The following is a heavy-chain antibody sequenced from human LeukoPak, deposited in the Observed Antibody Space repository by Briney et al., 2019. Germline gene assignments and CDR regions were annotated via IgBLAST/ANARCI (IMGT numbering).Heavy chain of an antibody. D-gene: IGHD5/OR15-5a*01. CDR1: GYTFTSYY. Sequence: ASVKVSCKASGYTFTSYYMHWVRQAPGQRLEWMGWINAGNGNTKYSQEFQGRVTITRDTSASTAYMELSSLRSEDMAVYYCARNGALRPTYFDYWGQGTLVTVSS. CDR2: INAGNGNT. CDR3: ARNGALRPTYFDY. J-gene: IGHJ4*02. V-gene: IGHV1-3*03.